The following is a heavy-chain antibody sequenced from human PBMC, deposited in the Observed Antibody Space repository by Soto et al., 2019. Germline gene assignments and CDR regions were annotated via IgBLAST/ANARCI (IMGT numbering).Heavy chain of an antibody. J-gene: IGHJ5*02. V-gene: IGHV4-30-2*01. D-gene: IGHD1-1*01. Sequence: SETLYLTCAVSGGSISTGYYSWSWIRQPPGKGLEWIGYIYHSGRTYYNPSLKSRVTISVDRSTNQFSLKLSSVTAADTAVYYCTIDCEYKPLISWGQGTLVTVSS. CDR3: TIDCEYKPLIS. CDR2: IYHSGRT. CDR1: GGSISTGYYS.